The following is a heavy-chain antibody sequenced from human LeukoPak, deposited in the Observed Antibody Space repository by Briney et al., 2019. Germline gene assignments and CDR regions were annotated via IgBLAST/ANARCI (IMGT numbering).Heavy chain of an antibody. D-gene: IGHD3-3*01. CDR2: INNSGST. J-gene: IGHJ5*02. CDR3: AGEGPYDFWSGRATASNWFDP. Sequence: SETLSLTCAVSGGSFSGYYWSWIRQPPGKGLEWIGEINNSGSTNSNPTIKSRFTISVVTSKIQLSLKLSSVTAADAAVYYCAGEGPYDFWSGRATASNWFDPWGQGTLVTVSS. V-gene: IGHV4-34*01. CDR1: GGSFSGYY.